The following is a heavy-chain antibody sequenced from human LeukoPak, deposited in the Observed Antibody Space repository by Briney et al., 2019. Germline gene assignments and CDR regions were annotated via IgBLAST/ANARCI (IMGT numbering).Heavy chain of an antibody. D-gene: IGHD6-13*01. CDR2: INHSGST. V-gene: IGHV4-38-2*02. J-gene: IGHJ4*02. CDR3: ARRRQQLVRSLDY. CDR1: GYSISSGYY. Sequence: SETLSLTCTVSGYSISSGYYWGWIRPPPGKGLEWIGEINHSGSTNYNPSLKSRVTISVDTSKNQFSLKLSSVTAADTAVYYCARRRQQLVRSLDYWGQGTLVTVSS.